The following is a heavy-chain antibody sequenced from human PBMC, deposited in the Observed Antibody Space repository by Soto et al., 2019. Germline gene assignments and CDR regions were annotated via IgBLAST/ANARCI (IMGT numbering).Heavy chain of an antibody. CDR1: GYRFTSYW. CDR3: ARRGYYGSHNFFYYMDV. J-gene: IGHJ6*03. Sequence: GESLKISCKGFGYRFTSYWIVWARQMPGKGLEWMGIIYPGDSDTRYSPSFQGQVTISADRSINTAYLQWSSLKASDTAMYYCARRGYYGSHNFFYYMDVWGKGTTVTVSS. D-gene: IGHD3-10*01. CDR2: IYPGDSDT. V-gene: IGHV5-51*01.